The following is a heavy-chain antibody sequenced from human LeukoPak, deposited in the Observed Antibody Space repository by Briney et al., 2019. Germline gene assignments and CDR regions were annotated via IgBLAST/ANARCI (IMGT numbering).Heavy chain of an antibody. CDR3: ARSTLGYCSSTSCYSNVYYFDY. CDR1: GYTFTSYD. CDR2: MNPNSGNT. Sequence: ASVKVSCKASGYTFTSYDINWVRQATGQGLEWMGWMNPNSGNTGYAQKFQGRVTITRNTSISTAYMELSSLRSEDTAVYYRARSTLGYCSSTSCYSNVYYFDYWGQGTLVTVSS. V-gene: IGHV1-8*03. J-gene: IGHJ4*02. D-gene: IGHD2-2*01.